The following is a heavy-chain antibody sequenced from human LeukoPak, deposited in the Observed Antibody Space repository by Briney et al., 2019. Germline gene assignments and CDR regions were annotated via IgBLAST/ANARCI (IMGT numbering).Heavy chain of an antibody. CDR3: ATPHDTAGGPY. J-gene: IGHJ4*02. CDR2: IRQDGGAS. CDR1: GFTFTSYW. V-gene: IGHV3-7*01. D-gene: IGHD5-18*01. Sequence: GGSLRLSCAASGFTFTSYWMTWVRQAPGKGLEWLANIRQDGGASYYGASVKGRFTISRDNAKSSLFLQMNSLRVEDTAVYYCATPHDTAGGPYWGQGTLVTVSS.